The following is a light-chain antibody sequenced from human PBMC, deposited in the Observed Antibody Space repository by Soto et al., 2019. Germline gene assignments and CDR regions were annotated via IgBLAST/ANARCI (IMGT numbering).Light chain of an antibody. CDR3: AAWDDSLNGVL. CDR1: SSNIGKNY. CDR2: NIN. J-gene: IGLJ2*01. Sequence: QSVLTQPPSTSGAPGQRVTISCSGGSSNIGKNYVYWYQQLPGAAPKLLIYNINQRPSGVPDRFSASKSGTSASLAISGLRSEDEADYHCAAWDDSLNGVLFGGGTKLTVL. V-gene: IGLV1-47*01.